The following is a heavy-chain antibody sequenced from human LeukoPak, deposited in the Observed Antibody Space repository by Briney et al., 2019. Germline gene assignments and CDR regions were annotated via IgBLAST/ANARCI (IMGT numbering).Heavy chain of an antibody. D-gene: IGHD3-10*01. Sequence: ASVKVSCKASGYTFTGYYMHWVRQAPGQGLEWMGWINPNSGGTNYAQKFQGRVTMTRDTSISTAYMELSRLRSDDTAVYYCARVLEWFGELSGYWGQGTLVTVSS. J-gene: IGHJ4*02. CDR1: GYTFTGYY. V-gene: IGHV1-2*02. CDR3: ARVLEWFGELSGY. CDR2: INPNSGGT.